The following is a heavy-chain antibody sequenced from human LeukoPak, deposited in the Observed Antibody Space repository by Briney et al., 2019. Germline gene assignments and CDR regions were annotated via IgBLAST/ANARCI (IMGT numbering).Heavy chain of an antibody. CDR3: AKEVPVVTVFPAWFDP. CDR1: GFTFSSYG. Sequence: PGGSLRLSCAASGFTFSSYGMHWVRQAPGKGLEWVAFIRYDGSNKYYADSVKGRFTISRDNSKNTLYLQMNSLRAEDTAVYYCAKEVPVVTVFPAWFDPWGQGTLVTVSS. D-gene: IGHD2-21*02. CDR2: IRYDGSNK. J-gene: IGHJ5*02. V-gene: IGHV3-30*02.